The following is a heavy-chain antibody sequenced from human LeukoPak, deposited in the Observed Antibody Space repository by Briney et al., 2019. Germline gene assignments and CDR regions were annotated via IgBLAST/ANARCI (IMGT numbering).Heavy chain of an antibody. V-gene: IGHV3-23*01. CDR1: GFTFSSYG. Sequence: GGSLRLSCAASGFTFSSYGMHWVRQAPGKGLEWISGISGSGGSTYYADSVKGRFTISRDNSKNTLYLQMNSLRAEDTAVYYCAKYQYSDCWGQGTLVTVSS. CDR3: AKYQYSDC. J-gene: IGHJ4*02. D-gene: IGHD2/OR15-2a*01. CDR2: ISGSGGST.